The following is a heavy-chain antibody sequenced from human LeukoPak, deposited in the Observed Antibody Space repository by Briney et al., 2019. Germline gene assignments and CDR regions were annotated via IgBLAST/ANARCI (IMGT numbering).Heavy chain of an antibody. D-gene: IGHD3-22*01. Sequence: ASVKISCKVSGYTFTDYYMHWVQQAPGKGLEWMGLVDPEDGETIYVEKFQGRVTITADTSTDTAYMELSSLRSEDTAVYYCATDLRVTMIVGAFDIWGQGTMVTVSS. CDR2: VDPEDGET. V-gene: IGHV1-69-2*01. CDR1: GYTFTDYY. CDR3: ATDLRVTMIVGAFDI. J-gene: IGHJ3*02.